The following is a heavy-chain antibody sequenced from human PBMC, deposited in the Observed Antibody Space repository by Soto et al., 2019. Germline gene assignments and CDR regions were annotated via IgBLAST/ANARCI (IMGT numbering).Heavy chain of an antibody. CDR1: GYTFTGYY. Sequence: ASVKVSCKASGYTFTGYYMHWVRQAPGQGLEWMGWINPNSGGTNYAQKFQGRVTMTRDTSISTAYMELSRLRSDDTAVYYCARLRRGYSYGYNWFDPWGQGTLVTLSS. J-gene: IGHJ5*02. V-gene: IGHV1-2*02. D-gene: IGHD5-18*01. CDR3: ARLRRGYSYGYNWFDP. CDR2: INPNSGGT.